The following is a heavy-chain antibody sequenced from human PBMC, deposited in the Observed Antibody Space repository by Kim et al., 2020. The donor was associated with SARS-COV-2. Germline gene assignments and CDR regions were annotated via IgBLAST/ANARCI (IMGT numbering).Heavy chain of an antibody. V-gene: IGHV3-21*01. CDR1: GFTFSSYS. D-gene: IGHD3-22*01. J-gene: IGHJ3*02. CDR2: ISSSSSSYI. CDR3: ARAGRITMIVVVEGGAFDI. Sequence: GGSLRLSCAASGFTFSSYSMNWVRQAPGKGLEWVSSISSSSSSYIYYADSVKGRFTISRDNAKNSLYLQMNSLRAEDTAVYYCARAGRITMIVVVEGGAFDIWGQGTMVTVSS.